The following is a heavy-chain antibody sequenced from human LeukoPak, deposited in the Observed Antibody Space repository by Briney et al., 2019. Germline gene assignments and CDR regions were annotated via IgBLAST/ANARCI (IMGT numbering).Heavy chain of an antibody. CDR1: GYTFTSYA. D-gene: IGHD1-1*01. V-gene: IGHV1-3*01. Sequence: ASVKVSCKASGYTFTSYAMHWVRQAPGQRLEWMGWINAGNGNTKYSQKFQGRVTITRDTSASTAYMELSSLRSEDTAVYYCARVGGTRGYDLSAFDYWGRGTLVTVSS. CDR2: INAGNGNT. CDR3: ARVGGTRGYDLSAFDY. J-gene: IGHJ4*02.